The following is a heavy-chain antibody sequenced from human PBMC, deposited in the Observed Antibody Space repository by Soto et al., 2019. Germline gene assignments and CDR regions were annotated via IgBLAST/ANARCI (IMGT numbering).Heavy chain of an antibody. CDR1: GYSFTSYA. V-gene: IGHV1-3*01. J-gene: IGHJ4*02. CDR3: ATAISATTFDH. CDR2: INGGDGIT. Sequence: QVHLVQSWAELRAPGASVRISCAASGYSFTSYAIHWLPQAPGQRLEWMGWINGGDGITDSPQKFQSRVTITRDTSARTASVELRSLSPEDTAVYYCATAISATTFDHWDQGTLVTVSS.